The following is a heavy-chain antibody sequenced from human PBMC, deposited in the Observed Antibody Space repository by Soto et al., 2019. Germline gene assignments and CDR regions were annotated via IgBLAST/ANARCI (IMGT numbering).Heavy chain of an antibody. J-gene: IGHJ6*02. CDR1: GYTFSSYG. D-gene: IGHD3-10*01. CDR3: ARVNRDYYYYYGRDV. Sequence: QVQLVQSGAEVKKPGASVKVSCKASGYTFSSYGISWVRQAPGQGLEWMAWISAYNGNTKYVQKIQGRATMTTDTSTSTAYMELRSLRSDDTAVYYCARVNRDYYYYYGRDVWGQGTTVTVSS. CDR2: ISAYNGNT. V-gene: IGHV1-18*01.